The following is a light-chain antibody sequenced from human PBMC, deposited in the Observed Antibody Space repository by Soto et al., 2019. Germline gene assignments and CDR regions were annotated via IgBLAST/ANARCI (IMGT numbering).Light chain of an antibody. CDR2: DAS. V-gene: IGKV3-15*01. CDR3: QQYDNWPPIT. CDR1: QSIGSN. J-gene: IGKJ5*01. Sequence: EIVMTQSPVTLSVSPGERATLSCRASQSIGSNLAWYQQKPGQAPRLLMYDASSRVADIPTRFSGRGSGTEFTLTISSLQSEDFAVYYCQQYDNWPPITFGQGTRLEIK.